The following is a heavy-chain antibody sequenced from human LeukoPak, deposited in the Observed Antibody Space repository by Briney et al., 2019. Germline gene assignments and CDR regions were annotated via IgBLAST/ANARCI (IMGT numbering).Heavy chain of an antibody. V-gene: IGHV4-59*11. Sequence: SETLSLTCTVSGGSISSHYRSWIRQPPGKGLEWIGYIYYSGSTNYNPSLKSRVTISVDTSKNQFSLKLSSVTAADTAVYYCAQSYDSSGSQNYYYYYMDVWGKGTTVTVSS. CDR2: IYYSGST. J-gene: IGHJ6*03. CDR1: GGSISSHY. D-gene: IGHD3-22*01. CDR3: AQSYDSSGSQNYYYYYMDV.